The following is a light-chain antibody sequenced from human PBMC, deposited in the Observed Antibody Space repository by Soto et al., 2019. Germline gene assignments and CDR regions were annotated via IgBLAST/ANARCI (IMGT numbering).Light chain of an antibody. Sequence: EIVLTQSPGTLSLSTGETATVSCRATESLITKALAWYQQKPGQAPRLLIYGAFTRDAAIPDRFNGSGSGTDFALTISRLELEDSAVSYCQQYGVSPLTFGPGTKVEIK. V-gene: IGKV3-20*01. CDR1: ESLITKA. CDR2: GAF. J-gene: IGKJ3*01. CDR3: QQYGVSPLT.